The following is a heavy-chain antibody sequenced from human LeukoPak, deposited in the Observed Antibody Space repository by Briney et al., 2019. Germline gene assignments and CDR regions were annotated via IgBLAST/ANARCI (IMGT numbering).Heavy chain of an antibody. CDR3: ARRGGSYSGQNFDY. CDR1: GYSFTSYL. D-gene: IGHD1-26*01. CDR2: IYPGDSGT. J-gene: IGHJ4*02. Sequence: ESLKIFWKGSGYSFTSYLIGWVRQIPGKGLEWSGIIYPGDSGTRYSPCFQRQVTIPPDNSINTASLHWRSLKPSDTAMYYCARRGGSYSGQNFDYWGQGPLVTVSS. V-gene: IGHV5-51*01.